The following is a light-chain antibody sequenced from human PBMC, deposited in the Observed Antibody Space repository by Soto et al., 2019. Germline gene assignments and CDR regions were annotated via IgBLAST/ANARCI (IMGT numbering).Light chain of an antibody. Sequence: QSALTQPASVSVSPGQSITLSCSGTSSDIGSYDHVAWYQQFPGKSPKLIIYAVSDRPSGVSDRFSGSKSGISASLTISGLQTEDEADYYCISYTDRQSYLFGTGTKVTVL. CDR3: ISYTDRQSYL. CDR2: AVS. J-gene: IGLJ1*01. V-gene: IGLV2-14*03. CDR1: SSDIGSYDH.